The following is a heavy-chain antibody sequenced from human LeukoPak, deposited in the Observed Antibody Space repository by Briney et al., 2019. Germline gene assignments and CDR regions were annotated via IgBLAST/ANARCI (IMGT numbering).Heavy chain of an antibody. J-gene: IGHJ4*02. CDR1: GFTFSSYA. V-gene: IGHV3-30-3*02. CDR2: ISYDGSNK. Sequence: PGRSLRLSCAASGFTFSSYAMHGGREAPREGLGRVAVISYDGSNKYYADSVKGRFTISRDNSKSTLYLQMNSLRAEDTAVYYCAKGTMDGGQYYYDSSGGQGTLVTVSS. D-gene: IGHD3-22*01. CDR3: AKGTMDGGQYYYDSS.